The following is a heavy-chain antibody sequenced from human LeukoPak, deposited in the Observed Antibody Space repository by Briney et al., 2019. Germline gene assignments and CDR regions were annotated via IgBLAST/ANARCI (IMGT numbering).Heavy chain of an antibody. D-gene: IGHD2-15*01. CDR3: ARHPIVVVADYYYYYMDV. V-gene: IGHV5-51*01. J-gene: IGHJ6*03. CDR2: IYPGDSGT. Sequence: GESLKISCKGSGYSFTSYWIGWVRQMPGKGLEWMGIIYPGDSGTRYSPSFQGQVTISADKSISTAYLQWSNLKASDTAMYYCARHPIVVVADYYYYYMDVWGKGTTVTVSS. CDR1: GYSFTSYW.